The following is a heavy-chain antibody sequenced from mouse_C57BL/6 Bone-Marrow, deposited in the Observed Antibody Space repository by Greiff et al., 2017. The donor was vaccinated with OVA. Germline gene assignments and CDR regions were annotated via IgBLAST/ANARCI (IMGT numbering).Heavy chain of an antibody. Sequence: VKLQQSGPELVKPGASVKISCKASGYAFSSSWMNWVKQRPGKGLEWIGRIYPGDGDTNYNGKFKGKATLTADKSSSTAYMQLSSLTSEDSAVYFCARPLITTVVATDWYFDVWGTGTTVTVSS. D-gene: IGHD1-1*01. CDR3: ARPLITTVVATDWYFDV. CDR2: IYPGDGDT. V-gene: IGHV1-82*01. J-gene: IGHJ1*03. CDR1: GYAFSSSW.